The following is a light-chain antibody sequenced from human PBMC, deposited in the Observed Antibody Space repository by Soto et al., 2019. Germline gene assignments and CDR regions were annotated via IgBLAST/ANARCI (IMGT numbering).Light chain of an antibody. V-gene: IGLV2-14*01. CDR2: GVS. Sequence: QSALTQPASVSGSPGQSITIPCTGTSSDVGAYNYVSWYQQHPGKAPKLMIYGVSNRPSGVSNRFSGSKSGNTASLTISGLQAEDEGDYFCSSYTSISTLVFGGGTKVTVL. CDR1: SSDVGAYNY. CDR3: SSYTSISTLV. J-gene: IGLJ2*01.